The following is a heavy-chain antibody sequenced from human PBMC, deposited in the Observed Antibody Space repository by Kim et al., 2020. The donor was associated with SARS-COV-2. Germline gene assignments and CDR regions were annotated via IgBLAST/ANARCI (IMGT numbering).Heavy chain of an antibody. D-gene: IGHD3-22*01. CDR2: ISAYNGNT. CDR3: ARDSGGPYYDSSGYGDY. CDR1: GYTFTSYG. J-gene: IGHJ4*02. V-gene: IGHV1-18*01. Sequence: ASVKVSCKASGYTFTSYGISWVRQAPGQGLEWMGWISAYNGNTNYAQKLQGRVTMTTDTSTSTAYMELRSLRSDDTAVYYCARDSGGPYYDSSGYGDYWGQGTLVTVSS.